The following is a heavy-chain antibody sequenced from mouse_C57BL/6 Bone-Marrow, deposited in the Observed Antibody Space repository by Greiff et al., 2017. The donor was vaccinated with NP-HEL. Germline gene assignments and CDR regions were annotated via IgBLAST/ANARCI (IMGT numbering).Heavy chain of an antibody. V-gene: IGHV14-4*01. J-gene: IGHJ2*01. CDR2: INPENGDT. CDR3: TTYCYYFDY. CDR1: GFNIKDDY. Sequence: EVKLQQSGAELVRPGASVKLSCTASGFNIKDDYMHWVKQRPEQGLEWIGWINPENGDTEYASKFQGKATITADTSSNTAYLQLSSLTSEDTAVYYCTTYCYYFDYWGQGTTLTVSS.